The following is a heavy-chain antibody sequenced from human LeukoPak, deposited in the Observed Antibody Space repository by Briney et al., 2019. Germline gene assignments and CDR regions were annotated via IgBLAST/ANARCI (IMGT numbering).Heavy chain of an antibody. CDR3: AELGITMIGGV. J-gene: IGHJ6*04. D-gene: IGHD3-10*02. CDR1: GFTFSSYG. CDR2: ISYDGSNK. Sequence: GGSLRLSRAASGFTFSSYGMSWVRQAPGKGLEWVAVISYDGSNKYYADSVKGRFTISRDNSKNTLYLQMNSLRAEDTAVYYCAELGITMIGGVWGKGTTVTISS. V-gene: IGHV3-30*18.